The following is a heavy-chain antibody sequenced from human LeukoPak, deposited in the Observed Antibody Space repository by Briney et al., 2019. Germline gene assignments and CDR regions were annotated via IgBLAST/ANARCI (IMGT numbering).Heavy chain of an antibody. Sequence: PGGSLRLSCAASGFTFSSYSMNWVRQAPGKGLEWVSYISSSSSTIYYADSVKGRFTISRDNAKNSLYLQMNSLRAEDTAVYYCARLYHDSKGDAFDIWGQGTMVTVSS. CDR3: ARLYHDSKGDAFDI. J-gene: IGHJ3*02. V-gene: IGHV3-48*01. D-gene: IGHD3-16*01. CDR2: ISSSSSTI. CDR1: GFTFSSYS.